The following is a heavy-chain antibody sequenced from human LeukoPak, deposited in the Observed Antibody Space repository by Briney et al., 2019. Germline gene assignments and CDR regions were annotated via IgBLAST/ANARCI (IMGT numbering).Heavy chain of an antibody. CDR2: IKRDGSAI. J-gene: IGHJ4*02. Sequence: GSLRLSCEASGFIFSKYWMTWVRQAPGKGLGWVANIKRDGSAIHYVDSVKGRFTISRDNAKNSLYLQMDSLRAEDTAVYYCARDLPVAARPWGFYWGQGTLVTVSS. V-gene: IGHV3-7*01. CDR1: GFIFSKYW. D-gene: IGHD6-6*01. CDR3: ARDLPVAARPWGFY.